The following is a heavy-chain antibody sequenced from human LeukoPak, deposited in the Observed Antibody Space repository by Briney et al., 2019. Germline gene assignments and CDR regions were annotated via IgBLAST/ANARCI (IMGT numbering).Heavy chain of an antibody. CDR1: VYTFTGYY. V-gene: IGHV1-2*02. D-gene: IGHD2-2*01. J-gene: IGHJ4*02. Sequence: ASVKVSCKTSVYTFTGYYMHWVRQAPGQGLEWMGWINPDSGGTEYAHKFQGRVTMTRETSISTAYMELSRPTSDEPALYYCARDSGYCSPTGCDYFDHWGQGTLVTVSS. CDR2: INPDSGGT. CDR3: ARDSGYCSPTGCDYFDH.